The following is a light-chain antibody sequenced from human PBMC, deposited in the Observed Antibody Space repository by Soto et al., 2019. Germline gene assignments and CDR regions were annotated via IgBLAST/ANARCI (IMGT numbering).Light chain of an antibody. CDR1: SSDVGGYDY. V-gene: IGLV2-11*01. J-gene: IGLJ2*01. Sequence: QSVLTQPRSVSGSPGQSVTISCTGTSSDVGGYDYVSWYQQHPGKAPKVIIYDVSKRPSGVPDRFSGSKSGNTASLTISGLQTEVESDYYCCSYAGRYILVFGGGTKLTVL. CDR2: DVS. CDR3: CSYAGRYILV.